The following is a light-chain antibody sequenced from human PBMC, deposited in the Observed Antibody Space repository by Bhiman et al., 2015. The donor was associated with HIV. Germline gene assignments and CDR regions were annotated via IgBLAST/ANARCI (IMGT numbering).Light chain of an antibody. CDR1: SPNIGAGYD. J-gene: IGLJ1*01. CDR3: QSYDSSLYV. V-gene: IGLV1-40*01. Sequence: QSVLTQPPSVSGAPGQRVTISCTGGSPNIGAGYDVHWYQQLPGTAPKLLIYGNSNRPSGVPDRFSGSKSGTSASLAITGLQAEDEADYYCQSYDSSLYVFGTGTKVTVL. CDR2: GNS.